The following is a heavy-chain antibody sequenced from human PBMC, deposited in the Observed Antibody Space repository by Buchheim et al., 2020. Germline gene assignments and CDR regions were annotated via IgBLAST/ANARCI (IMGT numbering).Heavy chain of an antibody. V-gene: IGHV3-30-3*01. CDR1: EFSFSTYV. CDR3: ASAQYYDSSGYYFYYDY. Sequence: QVQLVESGGGVVQPGRSLKLSCVASEFSFSTYVMHWVRQAPGKGLEWVTLISSDGSNRYYADSVKGRFTISRDNSKDTLYLQMNSLRPEDTAVYYCASAQYYDSSGYYFYYDYWGQGTL. D-gene: IGHD3-22*01. J-gene: IGHJ4*02. CDR2: ISSDGSNR.